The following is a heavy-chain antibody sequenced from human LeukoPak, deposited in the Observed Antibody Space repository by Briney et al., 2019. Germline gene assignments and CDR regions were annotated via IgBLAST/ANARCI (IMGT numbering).Heavy chain of an antibody. V-gene: IGHV4-59*08. D-gene: IGHD3-22*01. Sequence: SETLSLTCTVSGGSISSYYWSWIRQPPGKGLEWIGYIYYSGSTNYNPSLKSRVTISVDTSKDQFSLKLSSVTAADTAVYYCARQTYYDSSTTFDYWGQGTLVTVSS. CDR2: IYYSGST. CDR1: GGSISSYY. CDR3: ARQTYYDSSTTFDY. J-gene: IGHJ4*02.